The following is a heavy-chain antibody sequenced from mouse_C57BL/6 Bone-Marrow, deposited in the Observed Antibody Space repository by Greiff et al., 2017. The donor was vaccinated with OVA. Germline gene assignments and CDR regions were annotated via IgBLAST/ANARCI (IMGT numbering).Heavy chain of an antibody. Sequence: EVKLQESGGGLVKPGGSLKLSCAASGFTFSSYAMSWVRQTPEKRLEWVATISDGGSYTYYPDNVKGRFTISRDNAKNNLYLQMSHLKSEDTAMYYCARLHITTVGFAYWGQGTLVTVSA. V-gene: IGHV5-4*03. CDR3: ARLHITTVGFAY. J-gene: IGHJ3*01. CDR2: ISDGGSYT. CDR1: GFTFSSYA. D-gene: IGHD1-1*01.